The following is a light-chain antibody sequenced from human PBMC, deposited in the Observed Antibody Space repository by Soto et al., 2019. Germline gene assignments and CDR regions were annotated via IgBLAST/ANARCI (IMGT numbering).Light chain of an antibody. Sequence: EIVLTQSPGTLSLSPGERVTLSCRASRSAISNLAWYQQKPGQTPRLLIYDASTRATDIPARFSGSGSGTDFTLTISSLLSEDFAVYYCHQYYKWPLTFGGGTKVDI. CDR2: DAS. V-gene: IGKV3-15*01. CDR3: HQYYKWPLT. J-gene: IGKJ4*01. CDR1: RSAISN.